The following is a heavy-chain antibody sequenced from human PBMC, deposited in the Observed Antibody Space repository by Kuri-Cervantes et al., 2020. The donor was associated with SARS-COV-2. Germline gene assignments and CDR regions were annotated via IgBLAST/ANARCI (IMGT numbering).Heavy chain of an antibody. J-gene: IGHJ6*02. CDR1: GFTFSSYA. D-gene: IGHD4-17*01. CDR2: ISSNGGST. CDR3: ARYETVTESRSNYYYYYGMDV. V-gene: IGHV3-64*04. Sequence: GESLKISCSASGFTFSSYAMHWVRQAPGKGLEYVSAISSNGGSTYYADSVKGRFTISRDNAKNSLYLQMNSLRAEDTAVYYCARYETVTESRSNYYYYYGMDVWGQGTTVTVSS.